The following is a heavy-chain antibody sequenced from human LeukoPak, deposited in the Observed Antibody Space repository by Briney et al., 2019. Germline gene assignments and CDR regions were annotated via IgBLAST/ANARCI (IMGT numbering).Heavy chain of an antibody. CDR2: IIPIFGTA. Sequence: SVKVSCKASGGTFSSYAISWVRQAPGQGLEWMGGIIPIFGTANYAQKFQGRVTITADESTSTAYMELSSLRSEDTAVYYCARDYYDILTGKSDAFDIWGQGTMVTVSS. D-gene: IGHD3-9*01. CDR1: GGTFSSYA. V-gene: IGHV1-69*13. J-gene: IGHJ3*02. CDR3: ARDYYDILTGKSDAFDI.